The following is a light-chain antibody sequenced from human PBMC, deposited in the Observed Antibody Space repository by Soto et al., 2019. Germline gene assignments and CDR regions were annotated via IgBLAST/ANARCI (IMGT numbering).Light chain of an antibody. CDR1: QSVSSNY. J-gene: IGKJ4*02. CDR3: QQYDRSPLT. CDR2: GAS. V-gene: IGKV3-20*01. Sequence: EIVLTQSPGTLSLSPGERATLSCRASQSVSSNYLAWYQQKPGQAPRLLIYGASSRATGIPDRFSGSGSATDFTLTISRLEHEDLAVYYCQQYDRSPLTFGGGTKVEIK.